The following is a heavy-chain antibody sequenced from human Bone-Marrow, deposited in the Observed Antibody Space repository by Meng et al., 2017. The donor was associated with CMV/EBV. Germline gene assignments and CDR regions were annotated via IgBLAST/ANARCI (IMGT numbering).Heavy chain of an antibody. CDR3: ARDAVGRKSSGWYDY. J-gene: IGHJ4*02. CDR2: INHSGST. D-gene: IGHD6-19*01. Sequence: GSLRLSCAVYGGSFSGYYWSWIRQPPGKGLEWIGEINHSGSTNYNPSLKSRVTISVDMSKKQFSLKLSSVTAADTAVYYCARDAVGRKSSGWYDYWGQGTLVTVSS. V-gene: IGHV4-34*01. CDR1: GGSFSGYY.